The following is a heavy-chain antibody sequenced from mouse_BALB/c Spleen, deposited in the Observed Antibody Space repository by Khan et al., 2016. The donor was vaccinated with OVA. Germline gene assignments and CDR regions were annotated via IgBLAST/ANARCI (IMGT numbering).Heavy chain of an antibody. D-gene: IGHD2-1*01. V-gene: IGHV14-3*02. CDR3: ATLYGNPFDY. CDR1: GFNIKDTY. J-gene: IGHJ3*01. CDR2: IDPANGNI. Sequence: VQLQQSGAELVKPGASVKLSCTASGFNIKDTYMHWVKQRPEQGPEWIGRIDPANGNIKYDPKFQDKATITADTSSNTAYLQLSSLTSEDTAVYLGATLYGNPFDYWGHGTMVSVSA.